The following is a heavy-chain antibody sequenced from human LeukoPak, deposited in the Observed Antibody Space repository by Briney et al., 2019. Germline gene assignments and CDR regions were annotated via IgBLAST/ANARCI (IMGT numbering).Heavy chain of an antibody. CDR2: IYYSGST. CDR1: GGSISSYY. V-gene: IGHV4-30-4*01. J-gene: IGHJ4*02. D-gene: IGHD3-10*01. CDR3: ARVTQITMVRGATHYFDY. Sequence: SETLSLTCTVSGGSISSYYWSWIRQPPGKGLEWIGYIYYSGSTYYNPSLKSRVTISVDTSKNQFSLKLSSVTAADTAVYYCARVTQITMVRGATHYFDYWGQGTLVTVSS.